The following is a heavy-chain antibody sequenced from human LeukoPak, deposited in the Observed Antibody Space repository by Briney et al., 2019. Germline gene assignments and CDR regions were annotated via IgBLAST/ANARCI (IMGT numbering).Heavy chain of an antibody. CDR2: IIPIFGTT. D-gene: IGHD3-10*01. CDR1: GCTFSSYG. Sequence: SVKVSCKASGCTFSSYGISWVRQAPGQGLEWMGRIIPIFGTTNYAQKFQGRVTITADKSTSIVYMDLSSLRSEDTAVYYCASTGHYGSGTYNYWGQGTLFTVSS. CDR3: ASTGHYGSGTYNY. V-gene: IGHV1-69*06. J-gene: IGHJ4*02.